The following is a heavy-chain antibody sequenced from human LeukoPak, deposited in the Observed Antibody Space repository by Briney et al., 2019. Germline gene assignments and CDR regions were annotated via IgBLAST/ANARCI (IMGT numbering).Heavy chain of an antibody. CDR3: ARDRSTYYYDSSGFDY. J-gene: IGHJ4*02. CDR1: GYTFTSYD. V-gene: IGHV1-8*03. CDR2: MNPNSGNT. Sequence: ASVKVSCKASGYTFTSYDINWVRQATGQGLEWMGWMNPNSGNTGYAQKFQGRVTITRNTSISTAYMELSSLRSEDTAVYYCARDRSTYYYDSSGFDYWGQGTLVTVSS. D-gene: IGHD3-22*01.